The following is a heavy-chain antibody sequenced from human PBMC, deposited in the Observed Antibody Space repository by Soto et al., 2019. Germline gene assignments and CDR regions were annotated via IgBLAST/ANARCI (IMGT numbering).Heavy chain of an antibody. CDR2: IYSGGST. J-gene: IGHJ6*02. CDR1: GFTFNKAY. V-gene: IGHV3-66*01. Sequence: PGGSLRLSCAASGFTFNKAYMNWVRQAPGKGLEWVSVIYSGGSTYYADSVKGRLTISRDNSKNTLYLQMNSLRAEDTAVYYCARNFHVLRFLEWSSPGADYGMDVWGQGTTVTVSS. CDR3: ARNFHVLRFLEWSSPGADYGMDV. D-gene: IGHD3-3*01.